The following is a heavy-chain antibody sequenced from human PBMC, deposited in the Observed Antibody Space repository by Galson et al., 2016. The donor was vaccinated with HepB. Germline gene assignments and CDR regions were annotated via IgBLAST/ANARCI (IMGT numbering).Heavy chain of an antibody. CDR1: GYTFTNYD. CDR3: ARGLYDSSSVGANAFDI. CDR2: MNPNSGKI. V-gene: IGHV1-8*01. Sequence: ASGYTFTNYDINWVRQATGQGLEWMGWMNPNSGKIGFAQKFQGRVTMTRNTPISTAYMELSSLRSEDTAVYYCARGLYDSSSVGANAFDIWGQGTMVTVSS. D-gene: IGHD3-22*01. J-gene: IGHJ3*02.